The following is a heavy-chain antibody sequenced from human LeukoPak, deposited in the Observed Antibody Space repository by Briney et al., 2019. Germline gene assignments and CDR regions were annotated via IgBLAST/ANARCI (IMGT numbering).Heavy chain of an antibody. V-gene: IGHV4-39*07. D-gene: IGHD4-11*01. J-gene: IGHJ6*02. Sequence: SETLSLTCTVSGGSISSYHWGWIRQPPGKGLEWIGSMYYSGSTYYNPSLKSRVTISVDTSKNQFSLKLSSVTAADTAVYYCARDNYGDYYYYGMDVWGQGTTVTVSS. CDR3: ARDNYGDYYYYGMDV. CDR1: GGSISSYH. CDR2: MYYSGST.